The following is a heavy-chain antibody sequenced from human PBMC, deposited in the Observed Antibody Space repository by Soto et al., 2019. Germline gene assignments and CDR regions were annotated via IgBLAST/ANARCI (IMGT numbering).Heavy chain of an antibody. Sequence: PGGSLRLSCAASGFTFSSYSMNWVRQAPGKGLEWVSSISSSSSYIYYADSVKGRFTISRDNAKNSLYLQMNSLRVEDTAVYYCARDRSCSSTSCYDAFAIWGQGTMVTVSS. D-gene: IGHD2-2*01. V-gene: IGHV3-21*01. CDR3: ARDRSCSSTSCYDAFAI. CDR1: GFTFSSYS. J-gene: IGHJ3*02. CDR2: ISSSSSYI.